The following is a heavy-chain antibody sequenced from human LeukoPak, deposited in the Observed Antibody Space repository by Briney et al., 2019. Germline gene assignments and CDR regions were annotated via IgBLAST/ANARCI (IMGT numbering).Heavy chain of an antibody. J-gene: IGHJ1*01. D-gene: IGHD6-19*01. Sequence: PGGSLRLSCAASGFSFSNYAMNWVRQAPGKGLEWVSGISGSGGSTYYADSVKGRFTISRDNSKNTLYLQMDSLRAEDTAVYYCAKDRTPFIAVAGTTYFQHWGQGTLVTVSS. CDR1: GFSFSNYA. CDR2: ISGSGGST. CDR3: AKDRTPFIAVAGTTYFQH. V-gene: IGHV3-23*01.